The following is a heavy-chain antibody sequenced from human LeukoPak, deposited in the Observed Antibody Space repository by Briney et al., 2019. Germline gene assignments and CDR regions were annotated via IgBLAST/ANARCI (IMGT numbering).Heavy chain of an antibody. D-gene: IGHD3-3*01. CDR1: GFTFSSYA. V-gene: IGHV3-23*01. J-gene: IGHJ4*02. Sequence: PGGSLRLSCAASGFTFSSYAMSWVRQAPGKGLEWVSAISGSGGSTYYADSVKGRFTISRDNSKNTLYLQMNSLRADDTAVYYCAKDFVLRFLEWLPHPTFDYWGQGTLVTVSS. CDR2: ISGSGGST. CDR3: AKDFVLRFLEWLPHPTFDY.